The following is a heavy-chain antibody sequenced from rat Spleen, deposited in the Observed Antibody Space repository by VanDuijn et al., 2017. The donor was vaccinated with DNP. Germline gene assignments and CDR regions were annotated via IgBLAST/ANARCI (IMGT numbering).Heavy chain of an antibody. V-gene: IGHV5-20*01. J-gene: IGHJ1*01. CDR1: GFTFSDYY. CDR3: ATDNSPLNFDF. D-gene: IGHD1-10*01. Sequence: EVQLLESGGGLVQPGRSMKLSCAASGFTFSDYYMAWVRQAPTKGLEWVAYISYDGGSTYYGDSVKGRFTISRDNARSTLYLQMDSLRSEDTATYYCATDNSPLNFDFWGPGTRVTVSS. CDR2: ISYDGGST.